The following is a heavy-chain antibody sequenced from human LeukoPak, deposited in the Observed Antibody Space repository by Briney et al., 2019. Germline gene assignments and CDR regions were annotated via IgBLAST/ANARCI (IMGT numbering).Heavy chain of an antibody. CDR1: GFTFSSYA. D-gene: IGHD3-10*01. CDR3: AKDSSITYYYGSGEIDY. Sequence: GGSLRLSCAASGFTFSSYAMSWVRQAPGKGLEWVSAISGSGGATYYADSVRGRFTISRDNSKNTLYLQMNSLRAEDTAVYYCAKDSSITYYYGSGEIDYWGQGTLVTVSS. J-gene: IGHJ4*02. CDR2: ISGSGGAT. V-gene: IGHV3-23*01.